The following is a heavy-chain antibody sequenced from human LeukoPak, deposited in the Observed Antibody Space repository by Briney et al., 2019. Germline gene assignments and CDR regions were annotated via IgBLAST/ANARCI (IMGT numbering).Heavy chain of an antibody. V-gene: IGHV3-33*01. Sequence: QAGGSLRLSCAASGFTFSSYGMHWVRQAPGKGLEWVAVIWYDGSNKYYADSVKGRFTTSRDNSKNTLYLQMNSLRAEDTAVYYCARGGRDGDYFDYWGQGTLVTVSS. J-gene: IGHJ4*02. D-gene: IGHD4-17*01. CDR1: GFTFSSYG. CDR2: IWYDGSNK. CDR3: ARGGRDGDYFDY.